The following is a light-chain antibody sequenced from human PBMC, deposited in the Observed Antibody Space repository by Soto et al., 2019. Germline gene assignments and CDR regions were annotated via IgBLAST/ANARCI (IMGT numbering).Light chain of an antibody. CDR2: GAS. CDR1: QSVSSNS. V-gene: IGKV3-20*01. CDR3: QQYGALPWT. J-gene: IGKJ1*01. Sequence: EIVLTPSPGTLSLSTGERATLSCRASQSVSSNSLAWYQQKPGQAPRLLISGASSRATAIPDRFSGSGSGTDFTLTISRLEPEDFAVYYCQQYGALPWTFGQGTKVDIK.